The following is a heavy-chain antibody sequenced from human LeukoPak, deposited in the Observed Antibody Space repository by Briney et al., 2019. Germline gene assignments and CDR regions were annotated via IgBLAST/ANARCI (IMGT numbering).Heavy chain of an antibody. CDR3: ARDERLPDISFDY. Sequence: PSETLSLTCAVYGGSFSGYYWSWIRQPPGKGLEWIGEINHSGSTNYNPSLKSRVTISVDTSKNQFSLKLSSVTAADTAVYYCARDERLPDISFDYWGQGTLVTVSS. J-gene: IGHJ4*02. D-gene: IGHD3-9*01. CDR1: GGSFSGYY. CDR2: INHSGST. V-gene: IGHV4-34*01.